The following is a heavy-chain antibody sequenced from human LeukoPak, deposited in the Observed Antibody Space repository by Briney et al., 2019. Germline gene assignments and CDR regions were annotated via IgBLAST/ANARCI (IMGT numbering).Heavy chain of an antibody. J-gene: IGHJ4*02. Sequence: SVKVSCKASGGTFSSYAISWVRQAPGQGLEWMGGVIPIFGTANYAQKFQGRVTITADESTSTAYMELSSLRSEDTAVYYCATPSNYYDSSGYYAFDYWGQGTLVTVSS. CDR3: ATPSNYYDSSGYYAFDY. D-gene: IGHD3-22*01. CDR2: VIPIFGTA. V-gene: IGHV1-69*13. CDR1: GGTFSSYA.